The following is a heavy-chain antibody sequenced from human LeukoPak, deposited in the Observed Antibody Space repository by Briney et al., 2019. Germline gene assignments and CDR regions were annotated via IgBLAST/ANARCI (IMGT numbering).Heavy chain of an antibody. CDR1: GFTFDDYA. J-gene: IGHJ4*02. CDR3: AKASARQKEMATIS. CDR2: ISWNSGSI. V-gene: IGHV3-9*01. D-gene: IGHD5-24*01. Sequence: GGSLRLSCAASGFTFDDYAMHWVRQAPGKGLEWVSGISWNSGSIGYADSVKGRFTISRDNAKNSPYLQMNSLRAEDTALYYCAKASARQKEMATISWGQGTLVTVSS.